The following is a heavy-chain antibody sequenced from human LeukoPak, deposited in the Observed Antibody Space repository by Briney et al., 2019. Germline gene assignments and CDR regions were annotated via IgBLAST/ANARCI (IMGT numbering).Heavy chain of an antibody. J-gene: IGHJ4*02. CDR1: GYSFTSYW. CDR3: ARQGRFLEWSHFDY. Sequence: GESLKISCKGSGYSFTSYWIGWVRQMPGKGLGWMGIIYPGDSDTRYSPSFQGQVTISADKSTSTAYLQWSSLKASDTPMYYCARQGRFLEWSHFDYWGQGTLVTVSS. V-gene: IGHV5-51*01. CDR2: IYPGDSDT. D-gene: IGHD3-3*01.